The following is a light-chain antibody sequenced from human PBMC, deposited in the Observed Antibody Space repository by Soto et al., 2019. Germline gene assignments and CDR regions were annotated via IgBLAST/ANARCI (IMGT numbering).Light chain of an antibody. Sequence: QSALTQPASVSGSPGQSITISCTGTSSDVGGYNYVSWYQQHPGQVPKLTIYEVTNRPSGVSSRFSGSKSGNTASLTISGLQAEDEADYYCRSYTNRDTWVFGGGTKVTVL. CDR3: RSYTNRDTWV. CDR2: EVT. CDR1: SSDVGGYNY. J-gene: IGLJ3*02. V-gene: IGLV2-14*01.